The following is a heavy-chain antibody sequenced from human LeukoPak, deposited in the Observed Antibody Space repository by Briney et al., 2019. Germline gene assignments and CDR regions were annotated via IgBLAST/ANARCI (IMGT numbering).Heavy chain of an antibody. V-gene: IGHV4-61*01. D-gene: IGHD1-7*01. CDR3: ARDRGELDFDY. Sequence: SETLSLTCRVSGGSVSSGISYWSWIRQPPGEGLEWIAYISDSGGSDYNPSLRGRVTISLDTSKNQFSLRLTSVTAADTAVYYCARDRGELDFDYWGQGTLVTVSS. CDR2: ISDSGGS. J-gene: IGHJ4*02. CDR1: GGSVSSGISY.